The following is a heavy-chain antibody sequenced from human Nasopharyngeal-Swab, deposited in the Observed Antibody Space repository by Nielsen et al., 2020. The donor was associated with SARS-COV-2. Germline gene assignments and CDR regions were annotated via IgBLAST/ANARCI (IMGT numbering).Heavy chain of an antibody. CDR3: ASLAGDPDY. Sequence: WVGQAPGQRLEGMGWINAGNGNTKYSQKFQGRVTITRDTSASTAYMELSSLRSEDTAVYYCASLAGDPDYWGQGTLVTVSS. CDR2: INAGNGNT. D-gene: IGHD6-19*01. J-gene: IGHJ4*02. V-gene: IGHV1-3*01.